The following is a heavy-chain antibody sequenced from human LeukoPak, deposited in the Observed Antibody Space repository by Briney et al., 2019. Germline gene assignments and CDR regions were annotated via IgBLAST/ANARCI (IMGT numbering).Heavy chain of an antibody. Sequence: ASVKVSCKASGGTFSSYAISWVRQAPGQGLEWMGWINPNSGGTNYAQKFQGRVTMTRDTSISTAYMELSRLRSDDTAVYYCARDPTGAALDPWGQGTLVTVSS. CDR3: ARDPTGAALDP. CDR2: INPNSGGT. J-gene: IGHJ5*02. V-gene: IGHV1-2*02. CDR1: GGTFSSYA. D-gene: IGHD6-6*01.